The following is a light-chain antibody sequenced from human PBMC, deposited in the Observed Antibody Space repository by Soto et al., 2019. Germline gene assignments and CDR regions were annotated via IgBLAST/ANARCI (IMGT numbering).Light chain of an antibody. CDR3: QSYDNNLHVL. J-gene: IGLJ2*01. Sequence: GVPDRFSGSKSGASASLTITGLQAEDEADYYCQSYDNNLHVLFAGGTKLTVL. V-gene: IGLV1-40*03.